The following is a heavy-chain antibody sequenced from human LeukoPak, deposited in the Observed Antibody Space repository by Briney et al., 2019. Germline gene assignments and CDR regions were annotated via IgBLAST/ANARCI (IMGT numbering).Heavy chain of an antibody. CDR3: AREVQLERLVFGKEGSAFDY. V-gene: IGHV3-21*01. D-gene: IGHD1-1*01. Sequence: GGSLRLSCAGSGFTFFSYTMNCVRQAPGKGLEWVSSISSSSSSYIYYADSVKGRFTISRDNAKNSLYLQMNSLRAEDTAVYYCAREVQLERLVFGKEGSAFDYWGQGTLVTVSS. CDR1: GFTFFSYT. J-gene: IGHJ4*02. CDR2: ISSSSSSYI.